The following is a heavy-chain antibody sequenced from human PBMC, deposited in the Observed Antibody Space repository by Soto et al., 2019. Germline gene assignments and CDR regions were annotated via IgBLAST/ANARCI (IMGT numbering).Heavy chain of an antibody. CDR1: GYTLTELS. CDR3: AIIVTRSRAYYYYGVDV. CDR2: FDPEDGET. V-gene: IGHV1-24*01. J-gene: IGHJ6*02. D-gene: IGHD5-18*01. Sequence: ASVKVSCKVSGYTLTELSMHWVRQAPGKGLEWMGGFDPEDGETIYAQKFQGRVTMTEDTSTDTAYMELSSLRSEDTAVYYCAIIVTRSRAYYYYGVDVWGQGTTVTVSS.